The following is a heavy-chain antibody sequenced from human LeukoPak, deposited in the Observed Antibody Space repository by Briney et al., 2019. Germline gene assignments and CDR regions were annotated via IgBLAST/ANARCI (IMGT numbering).Heavy chain of an antibody. CDR2: IWYDGSNK. CDR1: GFTFSSYG. V-gene: IGHV3-33*01. J-gene: IGHJ4*02. Sequence: GGSLRLSCAASGFTFSSYGMHWVRQAPGKGLEWVAVIWYDGSNKYYADSVKGRFTISRDNSKNTLYLQMNSLRAEDTAVYYCASQWTVTTSRFDYWGQGTLVTVSS. CDR3: ASQWTVTTSRFDY. D-gene: IGHD4-17*01.